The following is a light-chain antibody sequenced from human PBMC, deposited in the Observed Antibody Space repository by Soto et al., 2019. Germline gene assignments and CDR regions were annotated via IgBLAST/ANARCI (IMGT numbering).Light chain of an antibody. V-gene: IGKV1-5*03. J-gene: IGKJ3*01. Sequence: DIQMTQSPSTLSASVGDRVTITCRASQSISSRLSWYKQKPGKAPKLLIYKASSLESGVPSRFSGSGSGTEFTLTISSLQQDAFATYYCKQSFTFGPGNKVDIK. CDR1: QSISSR. CDR3: KQSFT. CDR2: KAS.